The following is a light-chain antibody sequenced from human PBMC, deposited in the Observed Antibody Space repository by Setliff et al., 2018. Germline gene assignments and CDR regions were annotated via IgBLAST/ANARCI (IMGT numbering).Light chain of an antibody. V-gene: IGLV2-23*02. CDR3: CSYAGGSTYV. CDR2: XVS. CDR1: NNDVGAYNX. Sequence: QSALTQPASVSGSPGQSVTISCTGTNNDVGAYNXVSWYQXHPXKAPKFMXXXVSKRSSGASDRFSGSKSGNTASLTISGLQAEDEADYYCCSYAGGSTYVFGTGTKVTV. J-gene: IGLJ1*01.